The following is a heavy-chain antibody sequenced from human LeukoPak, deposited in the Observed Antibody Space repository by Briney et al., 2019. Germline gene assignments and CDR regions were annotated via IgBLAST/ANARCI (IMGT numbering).Heavy chain of an antibody. D-gene: IGHD3-22*01. CDR3: ARAQYYNSRGYSNPNFFDP. CDR2: INLTGGGT. CDR1: GYTFTSHY. J-gene: IGHJ5*02. Sequence: AVKVSCKASGYTFTSHYIDWVRQAPGQGLEWMGRINLTGGGTNKEHKFQERGTMTRVTSTSTVSMELSGLRSKSTAVYYCARAQYYNSRGYSNPNFFDPWGQGTLVTVSS. V-gene: IGHV1-46*01.